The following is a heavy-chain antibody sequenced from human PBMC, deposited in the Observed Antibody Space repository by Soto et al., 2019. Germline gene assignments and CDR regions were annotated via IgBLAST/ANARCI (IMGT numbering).Heavy chain of an antibody. Sequence: ASVKVSCKASGYTFTGYYMHWVRQAPGQGLEWMGWINPNSGGTNYAQKFQGWVTMTRDTSISTAYMELSRLRSDDTAVYYCARSLYDILTGYSPFDYWGQGTLVTVSS. CDR1: GYTFTGYY. CDR3: ARSLYDILTGYSPFDY. J-gene: IGHJ4*02. CDR2: INPNSGGT. V-gene: IGHV1-2*04. D-gene: IGHD3-9*01.